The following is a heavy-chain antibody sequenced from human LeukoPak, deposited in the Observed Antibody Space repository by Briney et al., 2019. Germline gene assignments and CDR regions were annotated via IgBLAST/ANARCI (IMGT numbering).Heavy chain of an antibody. CDR2: IYYSGNT. CDR3: ARQGSTRNYVFDD. CDR1: GGSINRDY. Sequence: SETLSLSCTVSGGSINRDYWSWIRQPPGKGLEWIGCIYYSGNTNYNPSPKSRVTVSVDTSNNQFSLKLSSVTAADTAVYYCARQGSTRNYVFDDWGQGTLVTVSS. D-gene: IGHD3-10*01. V-gene: IGHV4-59*01. J-gene: IGHJ4*02.